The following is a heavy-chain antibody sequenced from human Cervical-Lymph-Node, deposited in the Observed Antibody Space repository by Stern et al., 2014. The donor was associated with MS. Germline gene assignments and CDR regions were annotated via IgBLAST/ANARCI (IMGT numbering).Heavy chain of an antibody. V-gene: IGHV1-2*02. CDR1: GYAFNSYY. D-gene: IGHD7-27*01. Sequence: DQLVESGAEVKKPGASVTVSCTASGYAFNSYYLHWVRQAPGQGLEWMGGINPNRGGTAYAPRFHGRVSMTRDTSIITAYMELTGLTSDDTAVYYCARGPNEHWGGHYHSNGLDVWGRGTTVTVSS. CDR3: ARGPNEHWGGHYHSNGLDV. J-gene: IGHJ6*02. CDR2: INPNRGGT.